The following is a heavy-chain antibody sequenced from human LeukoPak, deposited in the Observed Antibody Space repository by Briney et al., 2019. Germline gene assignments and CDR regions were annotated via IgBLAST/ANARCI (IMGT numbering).Heavy chain of an antibody. Sequence: GGSLRLSCAASGFTFSIYSMNWVRQAPGKGLEWVSHISGNRDTIYHADSVKGRFTVSRDNAENSLYLQMHSLRDEDTAVYYCARGKTPLYYYGLDVWGQGTTVTVSS. CDR1: GFTFSIYS. J-gene: IGHJ6*02. CDR3: ARGKTPLYYYGLDV. CDR2: ISGNRDTI. V-gene: IGHV3-48*02.